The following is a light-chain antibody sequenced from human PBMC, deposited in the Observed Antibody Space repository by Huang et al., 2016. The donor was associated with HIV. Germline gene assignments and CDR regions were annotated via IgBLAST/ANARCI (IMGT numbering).Light chain of an antibody. V-gene: IGKV3-15*01. CDR1: QTVSSN. CDR3: QPYRVWPPVYT. J-gene: IGKJ2*01. CDR2: AAS. Sequence: EIVMTQSPATLSVSPGERATLPCRASQTVSSNLAWYQQKPAQAPRLLIYAASTRATDIPARFSGSGSGTEFTLTISSLQSEDFAFYYCQPYRVWPPVYTFGQGTKLEIK.